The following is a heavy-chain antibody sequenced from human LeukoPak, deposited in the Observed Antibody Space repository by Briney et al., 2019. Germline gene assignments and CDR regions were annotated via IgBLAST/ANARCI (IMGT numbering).Heavy chain of an antibody. Sequence: GESLKISCKGSGYSFTSYWIGWVRQMPGKGLEWMGIIYPGDSDTRYSPSFQGQVTISADKSISTAYLQWSSLKASDTAMYYCARSGSDPDDILTGYFDYWGQGTLVTVSS. J-gene: IGHJ4*02. V-gene: IGHV5-51*01. CDR2: IYPGDSDT. D-gene: IGHD3-9*01. CDR3: ARSGSDPDDILTGYFDY. CDR1: GYSFTSYW.